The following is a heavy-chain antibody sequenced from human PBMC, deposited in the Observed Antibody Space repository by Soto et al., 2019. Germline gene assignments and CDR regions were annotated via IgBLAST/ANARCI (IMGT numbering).Heavy chain of an antibody. CDR1: GLPFSNYD. CDR3: ASDIGGGGDNLFDP. J-gene: IGHJ5*02. CDR2: MNPNSGDR. Sequence: QVQLVQSGAEVKKPGASVKVSCKASGLPFSNYDINWVRQAAGQGLEWMGWMNPNSGDRGYAQKFQGRLTMTRNTSISTAYMELSSPRSEDTAVYYCASDIGGGGDNLFDPWGQGTLVTVSS. V-gene: IGHV1-8*01. D-gene: IGHD5-12*01.